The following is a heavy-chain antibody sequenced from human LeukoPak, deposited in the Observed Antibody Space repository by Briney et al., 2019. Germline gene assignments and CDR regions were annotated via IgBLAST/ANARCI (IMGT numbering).Heavy chain of an antibody. CDR2: IKSKTDGGTT. D-gene: IGHD4-17*01. CDR3: TKATTVTNYYYYGMDV. V-gene: IGHV3-15*01. J-gene: IGHJ6*02. Sequence: GGSLRLSCAASGFTFSNAWMGWVRQAPGKGLEWVGRIKSKTDGGTTDYAAPVNGRFTISRDDSKNTLYLQMNSLKTEDTAVYYCTKATTVTNYYYYGMDVWGQGTTVTVSS. CDR1: GFTFSNAW.